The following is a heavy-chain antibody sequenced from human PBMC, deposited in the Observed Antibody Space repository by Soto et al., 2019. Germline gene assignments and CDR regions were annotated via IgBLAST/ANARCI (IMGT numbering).Heavy chain of an antibody. J-gene: IGHJ6*02. Sequence: VQLVQSGVEVKKPGASVKVSCKASGYTFISHGISWVRQAPGQGLEWMGWISGKNGNTNYAQKLQGRFTLTTDTSTITAYMELRSLRSDDTAVYYCARVSSSIVVVPDYGMDVWGQGTTVTVSS. D-gene: IGHD2-2*01. CDR3: ARVSSSIVVVPDYGMDV. CDR1: GYTFISHG. V-gene: IGHV1-18*04. CDR2: ISGKNGNT.